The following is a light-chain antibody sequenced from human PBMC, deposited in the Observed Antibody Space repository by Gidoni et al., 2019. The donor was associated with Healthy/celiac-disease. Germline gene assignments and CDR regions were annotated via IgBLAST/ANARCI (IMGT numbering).Light chain of an antibody. CDR1: QRVSSN. CDR2: GAS. Sequence: EIVMTQSPATLSVSPGERATLSCRASQRVSSNLAWYQQKPGQAPRLIIYGASTRATGIPARFSGSGSGTEFTLTISSLQAEDFAVYYCQQYNNWPRWTFGQGTKVEIK. J-gene: IGKJ1*01. V-gene: IGKV3-15*01. CDR3: QQYNNWPRWT.